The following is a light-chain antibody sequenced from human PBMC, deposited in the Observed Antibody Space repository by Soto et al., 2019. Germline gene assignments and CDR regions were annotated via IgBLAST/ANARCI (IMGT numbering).Light chain of an antibody. CDR2: GAS. CDR3: QQYGSSPQT. Sequence: TQSPATLSVSPGERATLSCRASQSVSSSYLAWYQQKPGQAPRLLIYGASSRATGIPDRFSGSGSGTDFTLTISRLEPGDFAVYYCQQYGSSPQTFGQGAKVDIK. J-gene: IGKJ1*01. CDR1: QSVSSSY. V-gene: IGKV3-20*01.